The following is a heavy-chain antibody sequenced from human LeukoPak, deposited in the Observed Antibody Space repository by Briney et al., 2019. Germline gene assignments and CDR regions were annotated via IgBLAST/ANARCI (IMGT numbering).Heavy chain of an antibody. CDR3: ARESTVGPIQTDALDI. D-gene: IGHD1-26*01. CDR1: GFTFSTYW. V-gene: IGHV3-74*01. CDR2: INSEEIFA. Sequence: GGSLRLSCAASGFTFSTYWMHWVRQAPGEGLVWVSRINSEEIFANYAESLRGRFTISRDNAKNTLYLQMNSLGAEDTAVYYCARESTVGPIQTDALDIWGQGTMVTVSS. J-gene: IGHJ3*02.